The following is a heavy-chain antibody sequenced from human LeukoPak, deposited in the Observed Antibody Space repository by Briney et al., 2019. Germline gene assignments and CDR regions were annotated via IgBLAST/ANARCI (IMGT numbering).Heavy chain of an antibody. D-gene: IGHD3-3*01. V-gene: IGHV1-18*01. CDR2: ISAYNGNT. Sequence: GASVKVSCKASGYTFTSYGISWVRQAPGQGLEWMGWISAYNGNTNYAQKLQGRVTMTTDTSTSTAYMELRSLRSDDTAVYYCASSRRSGYPYYYYMDVWGKGTTVTVSS. CDR1: GYTFTSYG. CDR3: ASSRRSGYPYYYYMDV. J-gene: IGHJ6*03.